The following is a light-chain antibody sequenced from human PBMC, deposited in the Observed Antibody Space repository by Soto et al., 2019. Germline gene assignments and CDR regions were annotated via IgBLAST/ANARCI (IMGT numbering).Light chain of an antibody. V-gene: IGLV2-14*01. CDR2: DVS. J-gene: IGLJ1*01. Sequence: QSALTQPASVSGSPGQSITISCTGTSSDVGGYNYVSWYQQHPGKAPRLMIYDVSNRPSGVSNRFSGSKSGNTASLTISGLQAEDEADYYCSSYTSSSTPYVFGPGTKVTV. CDR1: SSDVGGYNY. CDR3: SSYTSSSTPYV.